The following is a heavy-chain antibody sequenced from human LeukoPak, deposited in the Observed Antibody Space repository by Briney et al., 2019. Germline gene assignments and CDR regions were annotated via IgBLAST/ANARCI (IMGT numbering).Heavy chain of an antibody. J-gene: IGHJ3*02. CDR1: GGSISSSSYY. Sequence: SETLSLTCTVSGGSISSSSYYWGWIRQPPGKGLEWIGSIYYSGSTYYNPSLKSRVTISVDTSKNQFSLKLSSVTAADTAVYYCARGGGRLLRVDAFDIWGQGTMVTVSS. CDR3: ARGGGRLLRVDAFDI. V-gene: IGHV4-39*07. D-gene: IGHD2-21*02. CDR2: IYYSGST.